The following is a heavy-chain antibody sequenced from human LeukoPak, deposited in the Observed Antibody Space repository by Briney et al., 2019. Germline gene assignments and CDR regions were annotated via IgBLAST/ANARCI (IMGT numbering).Heavy chain of an antibody. D-gene: IGHD5-24*01. CDR2: IYYSGST. V-gene: IGHV4-39*01. Sequence: PSETLSLTCTASGGSISSSSYYWGWIRQPPGKGLEGIGSIYYSGSTYYNPSLKSRVTISVDTSKNQFSLKLSSVTAADTAVYYCARHNGGYNYDAFDIWGQGTMVTVSS. J-gene: IGHJ3*02. CDR3: ARHNGGYNYDAFDI. CDR1: GGSISSSSYY.